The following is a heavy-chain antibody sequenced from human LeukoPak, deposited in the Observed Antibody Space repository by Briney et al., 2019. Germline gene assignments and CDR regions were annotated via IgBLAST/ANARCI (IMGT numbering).Heavy chain of an antibody. J-gene: IGHJ4*01. CDR3: AEQQRPYYFDY. D-gene: IGHD6-13*01. CDR2: INHSGST. Sequence: PSETLSLTCAVYGGSFSGYYWSWIRQPPGKGLEWIGEINHSGSTNYNPSLKSRVTISVDTSKNQFSLKLSSVTAADTAVYYCAEQQRPYYFDYWGQGTLVTVSS. V-gene: IGHV4-34*01. CDR1: GGSFSGYY.